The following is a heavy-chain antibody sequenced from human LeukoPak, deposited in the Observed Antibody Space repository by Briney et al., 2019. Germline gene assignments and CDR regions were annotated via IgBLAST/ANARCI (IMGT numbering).Heavy chain of an antibody. CDR3: AIAAGWFDP. CDR1: GFTFSDYY. Sequence: GGSLRLSCAASGFTFSDYYMTWIRQAPGKGLEWVSYISSSSNNIHYANSVRGRFTISRDNAKNSVYLQMNSLRAEDTAIYYCAIAAGWFDPWGQGTLVTVSS. V-gene: IGHV3-11*01. CDR2: ISSSSNNI. J-gene: IGHJ5*02.